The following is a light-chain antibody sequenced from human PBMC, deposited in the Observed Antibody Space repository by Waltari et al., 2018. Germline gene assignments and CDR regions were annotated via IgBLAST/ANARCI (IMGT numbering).Light chain of an antibody. CDR2: LGS. Sequence: DIVMTQSPLSLPVTPGEPASISCRSSQSLLHSNGYNYLDWYLQKPGQSPQLLIYLGSNRASGVPDRFSGSGSGTYFTLKISRVEAEDVGLYYCMQALQIPLTFGGGTKVEIK. CDR3: MQALQIPLT. CDR1: QSLLHSNGYNY. V-gene: IGKV2-28*01. J-gene: IGKJ4*01.